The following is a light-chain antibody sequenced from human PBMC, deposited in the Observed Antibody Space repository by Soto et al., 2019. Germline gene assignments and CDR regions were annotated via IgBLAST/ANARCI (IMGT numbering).Light chain of an antibody. CDR2: DVS. V-gene: IGLV2-18*02. CDR3: SSYTSSSTYV. J-gene: IGLJ1*01. CDR1: SSDVGSYNR. Sequence: SVLPQPPSVSGSPGQSVAISCHETSSDVGSYNRVSWYQQPPGTAPKLMIYDVSDRPSGVPDRFSGSKSGNTASLTISGLQAEDEADYYCSSYTSSSTYVFGTGTKVTV.